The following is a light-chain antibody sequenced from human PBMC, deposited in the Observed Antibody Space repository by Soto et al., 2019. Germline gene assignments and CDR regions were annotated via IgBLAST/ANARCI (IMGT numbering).Light chain of an antibody. CDR3: QSYDSSLSGSV. CDR1: SSNIGAGYD. Sequence: QSVLTQPPSVSGAPGQRVTISCTGSSSNIGAGYDVHWYQELPGTAPKLLIYGNSNRPSGVPDRFSGSKSVTSASLAITGFRAEDEADYYCQSYDSSLSGSVFGGGTKLTVL. CDR2: GNS. J-gene: IGLJ2*01. V-gene: IGLV1-40*01.